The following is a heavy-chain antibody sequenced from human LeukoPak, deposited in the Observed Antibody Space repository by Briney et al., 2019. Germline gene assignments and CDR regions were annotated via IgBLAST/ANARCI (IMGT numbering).Heavy chain of an antibody. CDR1: GFTFSNAW. Sequence: GGSLRLSCAASGFTFSNAWMSWVRQAPGKGLEWVSAISGRGDNAYYADSVKGRFTISRDNSKNTLFLQMNTLRAEDTAVYYCASNYYGSGTDYNPRGYWGQGTLVTVSS. V-gene: IGHV3-23*01. CDR2: ISGRGDNA. CDR3: ASNYYGSGTDYNPRGY. D-gene: IGHD3-10*01. J-gene: IGHJ4*02.